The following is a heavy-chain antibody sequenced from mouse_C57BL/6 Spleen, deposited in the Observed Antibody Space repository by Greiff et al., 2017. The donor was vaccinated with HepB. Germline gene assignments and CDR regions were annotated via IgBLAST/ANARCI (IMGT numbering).Heavy chain of an antibody. V-gene: IGHV1-42*01. CDR2: INPSTGGT. Sequence: ELQLQQSGPELVKPGASVKISCKASGYSFTGYYMNWVKQSPEKSLEWIGEINPSTGGTTYNQKFKAKATLTVDKSSSTAYMQLKSLTSEDSAVYYCASGYYDYLWFAYWGQGTLVTVSA. CDR3: ASGYYDYLWFAY. CDR1: GYSFTGYY. J-gene: IGHJ3*01. D-gene: IGHD2-4*01.